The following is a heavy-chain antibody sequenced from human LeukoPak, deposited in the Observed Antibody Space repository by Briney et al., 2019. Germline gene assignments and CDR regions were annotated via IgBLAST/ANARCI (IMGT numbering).Heavy chain of an antibody. V-gene: IGHV3-23*01. D-gene: IGHD3-10*01. Sequence: GGSLRLSCAASGFTFSSYAMSWVRQAPGKGLEWVSAISGSGGTTYYADSVKGRFTISRDNSKNTLYLQMNSLRAEDTAVYYCARANYYGSGSYFNFDYWGQGTLVTVSS. CDR3: ARANYYGSGSYFNFDY. J-gene: IGHJ4*02. CDR1: GFTFSSYA. CDR2: ISGSGGTT.